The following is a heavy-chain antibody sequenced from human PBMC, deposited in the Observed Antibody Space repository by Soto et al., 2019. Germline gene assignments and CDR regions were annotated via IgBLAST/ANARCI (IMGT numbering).Heavy chain of an antibody. CDR3: ARGLGWADP. D-gene: IGHD2-21*01. Sequence: QVQLVQSGAEVKEPGASVKISCKASGYTFTSYYVHWVRQPPGQGLEWMAIINPSGRSTNYAQRFQGRVTVTRDTSTSRVYMELSRLRSEDTAVYYCARGLGWADPWGQGTLVTVSS. J-gene: IGHJ5*02. CDR2: INPSGRST. V-gene: IGHV1-46*01. CDR1: GYTFTSYY.